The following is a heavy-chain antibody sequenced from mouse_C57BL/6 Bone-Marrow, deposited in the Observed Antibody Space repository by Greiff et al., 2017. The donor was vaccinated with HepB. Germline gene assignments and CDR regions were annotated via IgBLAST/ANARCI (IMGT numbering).Heavy chain of an antibody. CDR1: GYTFTRYG. CDR3: ARPTGYARDY. Sequence: VQLQQSGAELARPGASVKLSCKASGYTFTRYGISWVKQRTGQGLEWIGAIYPRSGNTYYNATFKGKATLPADKASSTAYMELRSLTSEDSAVYFCARPTGYARDYWGQGTSVTVSS. V-gene: IGHV1-81*01. D-gene: IGHD4-1*02. CDR2: IYPRSGNT. J-gene: IGHJ4*01.